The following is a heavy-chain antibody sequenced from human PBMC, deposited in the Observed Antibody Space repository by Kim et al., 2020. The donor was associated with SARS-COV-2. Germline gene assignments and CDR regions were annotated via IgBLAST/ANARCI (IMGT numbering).Heavy chain of an antibody. Sequence: GGYLRLSCAASGFTVSSNYMSWVRQAPGKGLEWVSVIYSGGSTYYADSVKGRFTISRDNSKNTLYLQMNSLRAEDTAVYYCARDGYSGSYGAFDIWGQGTMVTVSS. D-gene: IGHD1-26*01. CDR2: IYSGGST. CDR1: GFTVSSNY. J-gene: IGHJ3*02. CDR3: ARDGYSGSYGAFDI. V-gene: IGHV3-53*01.